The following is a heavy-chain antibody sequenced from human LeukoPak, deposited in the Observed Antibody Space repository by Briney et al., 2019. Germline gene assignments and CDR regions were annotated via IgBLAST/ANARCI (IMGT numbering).Heavy chain of an antibody. CDR3: ARDPSYCSGGSCYSFDS. CDR1: GGSSSSSSYY. D-gene: IGHD2-15*01. J-gene: IGHJ4*02. CDR2: IYYSGST. Sequence: SETLSLTCSVSGGSSSSSSYYWGWIRQHPGKGLEWIGYIYYSGSTYYNPSLKSRVTISVDTSKNQFSLKLSSVTAADTAVYYCARDPSYCSGGSCYSFDSWGQGTLVTVSS. V-gene: IGHV4-31*03.